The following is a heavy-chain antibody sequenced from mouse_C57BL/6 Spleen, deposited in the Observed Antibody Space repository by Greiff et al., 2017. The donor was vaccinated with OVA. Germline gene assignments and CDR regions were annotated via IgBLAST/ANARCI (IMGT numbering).Heavy chain of an antibody. CDR2: IDPANGNT. CDR3: ARGTAVVADY. D-gene: IGHD1-1*01. J-gene: IGHJ2*01. CDR1: GFNIKNTY. V-gene: IGHV14-3*01. Sequence: EVQLQEPVAELVRPGASVKLSCTASGFNIKNTYMHWVKQRPEQGLEWIGKIDPANGNTKYAPKFQGKATITVDTSSNTAYLPLSSLTAEDAAIYYSARGTAVVADYWGQGTTLTVSS.